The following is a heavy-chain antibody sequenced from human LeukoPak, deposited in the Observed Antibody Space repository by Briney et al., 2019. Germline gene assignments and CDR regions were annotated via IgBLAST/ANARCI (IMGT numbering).Heavy chain of an antibody. D-gene: IGHD3-9*01. V-gene: IGHV3-30*18. Sequence: GGSLRLSCAASGFTFSSYGMHWVRQAPGKGLEWVAVISYDGSNKYYADSVKGRFTISRDNSKNTLYLQMNSLRAEDTAVYYCAKDGWEYDILTGHFDYWGQGTLVTVSS. CDR1: GFTFSSYG. CDR3: AKDGWEYDILTGHFDY. CDR2: ISYDGSNK. J-gene: IGHJ4*02.